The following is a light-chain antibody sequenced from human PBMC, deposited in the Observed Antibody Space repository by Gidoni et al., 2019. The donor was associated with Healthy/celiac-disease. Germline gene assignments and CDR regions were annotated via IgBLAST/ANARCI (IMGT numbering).Light chain of an antibody. V-gene: IGLV3-21*04. CDR3: QVWDSSSDHPV. CDR1: NIGSKS. J-gene: IGLJ2*01. Sequence: SYVLPQPPSASVAPGKTTRITCGGNNIGSKSVHWYQQKPGQAPVLVIYYDSDRSSGIPERFSGSNSGNTATLTISRVEAGDEADYYCQVWDSSSDHPVFGGGTKLTVL. CDR2: YDS.